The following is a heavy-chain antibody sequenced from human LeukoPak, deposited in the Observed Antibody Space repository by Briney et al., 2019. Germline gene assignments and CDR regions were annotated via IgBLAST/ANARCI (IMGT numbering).Heavy chain of an antibody. CDR2: IYSGGST. J-gene: IGHJ3*02. D-gene: IGHD4-11*01. V-gene: IGHV3-53*05. CDR3: ATHTVTTDYAFDI. CDR1: GFTVSSNY. Sequence: GGSLRLSCAASGFTVSSNYMSWVRRAPGKGLEWVSVIYSGGSTYYGDSVKGRFTISRDNSKNTLYLQMNSLRAEDTAVYYCATHTVTTDYAFDIWGQGTMVTVSS.